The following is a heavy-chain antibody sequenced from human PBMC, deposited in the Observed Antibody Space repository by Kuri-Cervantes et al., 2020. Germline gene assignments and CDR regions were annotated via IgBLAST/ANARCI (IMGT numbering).Heavy chain of an antibody. CDR2: INPNSGGT. J-gene: IGHJ4*02. V-gene: IGHV1-2*02. Sequence: ASVKVSCKASGGTFSSYAISWVRQAPGQGLEWMGWINPNSGGTNYAQKFQGRVTMTRDTSISTAYMELSRLRSDDTAVYYCARVRRFDGEALDYWGQGTLVTVSS. D-gene: IGHD3-10*01. CDR1: GGTFSSYA. CDR3: ARVRRFDGEALDY.